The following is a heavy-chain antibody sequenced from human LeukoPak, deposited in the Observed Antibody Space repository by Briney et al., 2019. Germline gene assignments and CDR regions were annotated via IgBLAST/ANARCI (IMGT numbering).Heavy chain of an antibody. CDR1: GGSISSYY. D-gene: IGHD3-10*01. CDR3: ARDDSTYGSSPTDY. CDR2: IYYSGST. V-gene: IGHV4-59*12. J-gene: IGHJ4*02. Sequence: SETLSLTCTVSGGSISSYYWSWIRQPPGKGLEWIGYIYYSGSTNYNPSLKSRVTISVDTSKNQFSLKLSSVTAADTAVYYCARDDSTYGSSPTDYWGQGTLLTVSS.